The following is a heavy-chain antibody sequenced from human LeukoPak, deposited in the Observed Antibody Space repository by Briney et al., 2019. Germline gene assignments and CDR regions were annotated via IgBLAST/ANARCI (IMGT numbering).Heavy chain of an antibody. V-gene: IGHV3-23*01. D-gene: IGHD1-26*01. Sequence: GGSLRLSCAASGFTFSSYVMSWVRQASGKGLEWVSGISGSGGRTYYADSVKGRFTISRDNSKNTLYLQMNSLRAEDTAVYYCARVRVGATYGGAFDIWGQGTMVTVSS. CDR2: ISGSGGRT. CDR3: ARVRVGATYGGAFDI. J-gene: IGHJ3*02. CDR1: GFTFSSYV.